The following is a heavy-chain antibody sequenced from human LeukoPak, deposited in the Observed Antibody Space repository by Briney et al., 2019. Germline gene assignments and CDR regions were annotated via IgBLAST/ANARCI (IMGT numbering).Heavy chain of an antibody. CDR1: GGSISSYY. J-gene: IGHJ6*03. CDR3: ARVKCSSTSCPTYYYYMDV. CDR2: IYYSGST. V-gene: IGHV4-59*01. D-gene: IGHD2-2*01. Sequence: SETLSLTCTVSGGSISSYYWSWIRQPPGKGLEWIGYIYYSGSTNYNPSLKSRVTISVDTSKNQFSLKLSSMTAADAAVYYCARVKCSSTSCPTYYYYMDVWGKGTTVTVSS.